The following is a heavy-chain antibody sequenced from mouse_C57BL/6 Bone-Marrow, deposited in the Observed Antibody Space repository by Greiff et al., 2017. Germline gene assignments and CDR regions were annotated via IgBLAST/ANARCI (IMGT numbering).Heavy chain of an antibody. J-gene: IGHJ4*01. Sequence: EVEVVESGGDLVKPGGSLKLSCAASGFTFSSYGMSWVRQTPDKRLEWVATISSGGSYPYYPDSVKGRFTISRDNAKNTLYLQMSSLKSEDTAMXYCARPSIYYDYEDYAMDYWGQGTSVTVAS. CDR2: ISSGGSYP. D-gene: IGHD2-4*01. CDR3: ARPSIYYDYEDYAMDY. CDR1: GFTFSSYG. V-gene: IGHV5-6*01.